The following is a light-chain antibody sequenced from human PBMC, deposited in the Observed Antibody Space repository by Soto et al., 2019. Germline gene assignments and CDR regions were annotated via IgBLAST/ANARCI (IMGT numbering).Light chain of an antibody. CDR3: SSYTTRNTVL. J-gene: IGLJ2*01. CDR1: SSDIGGYNY. V-gene: IGLV2-14*01. CDR2: EVS. Sequence: QSALTQPASVSGSPGQSITISCTGTSSDIGGYNYVSWYQQYPGKAPKLMIYEVSHRPSGVSGRFSGSKSGNTASLTISGLQAEDEADYYCSSYTTRNTVLFGGGTKLTVL.